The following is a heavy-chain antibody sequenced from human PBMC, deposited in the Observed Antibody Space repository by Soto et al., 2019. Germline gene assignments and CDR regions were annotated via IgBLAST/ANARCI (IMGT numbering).Heavy chain of an antibody. J-gene: IGHJ5*02. Sequence: ASVKVSCKASGGTFSSYAISWVRQAPGQGLEWMGGIIPIFGTANYAQKFQGRVTITADESTSTAYMELSSLRSEDTAVYYCARVGESPYYYDSSGYEGGWSDPWGQGTLVTVSS. CDR2: IIPIFGTA. V-gene: IGHV1-69*13. CDR1: GGTFSSYA. D-gene: IGHD3-22*01. CDR3: ARVGESPYYYDSSGYEGGWSDP.